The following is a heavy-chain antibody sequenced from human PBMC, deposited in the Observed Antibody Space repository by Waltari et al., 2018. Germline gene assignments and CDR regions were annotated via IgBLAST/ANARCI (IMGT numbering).Heavy chain of an antibody. CDR1: GYSISSGYY. V-gene: IGHV4-38-2*02. Sequence: QVQLQESGPGLVKPSETLSLTCTVSGYSISSGYYWGWIRQPPGKGLEWIGSIYFSGSTYSNPSPKSRVTISVDTSKNQFSLKLSSVTAADTAVYYCARDPGYYDTSGYPAYFDYWGQGTLVTVSS. J-gene: IGHJ4*02. CDR2: IYFSGST. CDR3: ARDPGYYDTSGYPAYFDY. D-gene: IGHD3-22*01.